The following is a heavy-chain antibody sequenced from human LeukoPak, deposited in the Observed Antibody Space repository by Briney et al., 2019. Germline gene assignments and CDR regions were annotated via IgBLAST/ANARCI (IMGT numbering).Heavy chain of an antibody. Sequence: PGGSLRLSCAASGFTFSKYWMLWVRQAPGKGLESVSRINTDGTVTTYADSVKGRFTVSRDNAGNTMFLQMNSVSDEDTAVYYCATKQWLAPPPDSWGQGTPVTVSS. CDR2: INTDGTVT. J-gene: IGHJ4*02. D-gene: IGHD6-19*01. CDR3: ATKQWLAPPPDS. V-gene: IGHV3-74*01. CDR1: GFTFSKYW.